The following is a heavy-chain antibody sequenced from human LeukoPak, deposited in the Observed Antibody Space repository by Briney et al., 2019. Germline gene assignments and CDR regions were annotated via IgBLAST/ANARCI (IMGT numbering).Heavy chain of an antibody. V-gene: IGHV4-39*07. CDR3: ARGPTYSSSWYASDY. CDR2: IYYSGSA. J-gene: IGHJ4*02. CDR1: GGSISSSNYY. Sequence: SETLSLTCTVSGGSISSSNYYWGWFRQPPGKGLEWIGSIYYSGSAYYNPSLKTRVTISVDTSKNQFSLKLSSVTAADTAVYYCARGPTYSSSWYASDYWGQGTLVTVSS. D-gene: IGHD6-13*01.